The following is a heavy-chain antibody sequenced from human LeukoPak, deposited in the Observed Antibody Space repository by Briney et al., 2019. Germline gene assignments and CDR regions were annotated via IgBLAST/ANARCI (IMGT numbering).Heavy chain of an antibody. J-gene: IGHJ1*01. Sequence: PSETLSLTCTVSGGSIISYYWSWIRQPPGKGMEWIGYIYYSGSTNYNPSLKSRVTISVDTSKNQFSLKLSSVTAADTAVYYCASKSISGDGYFQHWGQGTLVTVSS. CDR1: GGSIISYY. CDR2: IYYSGST. V-gene: IGHV4-59*01. CDR3: ASKSISGDGYFQH. D-gene: IGHD2-21*01.